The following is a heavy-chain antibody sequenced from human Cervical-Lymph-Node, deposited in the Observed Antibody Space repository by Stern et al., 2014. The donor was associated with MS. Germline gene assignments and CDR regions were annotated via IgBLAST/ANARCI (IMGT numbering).Heavy chain of an antibody. Sequence: VQLVESGPGLVQPSQTLSLTCTVSGGSISSGGYYWSWIRQHPGMGLEWIGYIYYSGSTYYNPSLKSRVTISVDTSKNQFSLKLSSVTAADTAVYYCARDLGYSYGTDYYGMDVWGQGTTVTVSS. CDR1: GGSISSGGYY. V-gene: IGHV4-31*03. J-gene: IGHJ6*02. CDR2: IYYSGST. CDR3: ARDLGYSYGTDYYGMDV. D-gene: IGHD5-18*01.